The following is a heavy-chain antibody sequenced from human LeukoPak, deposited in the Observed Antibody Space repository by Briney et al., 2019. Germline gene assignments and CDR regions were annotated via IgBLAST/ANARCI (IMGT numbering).Heavy chain of an antibody. D-gene: IGHD3-22*01. J-gene: IGHJ4*02. V-gene: IGHV1-18*01. CDR1: GYTFTSYG. CDR3: ARTSYYDSSGYIAY. CDR2: ISAYNGNT. Sequence: ASVRVSCKASGYTFTSYGISWVRQAPGQGLEWMGWISAYNGNTNYAQKLQGRVTMTTDTSTSTAHMELRSLRSDDTAVYYCARTSYYDSSGYIAYWGQGTLVTVSS.